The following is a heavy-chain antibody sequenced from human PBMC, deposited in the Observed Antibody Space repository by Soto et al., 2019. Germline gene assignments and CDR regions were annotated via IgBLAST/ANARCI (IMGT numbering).Heavy chain of an antibody. CDR2: IYYIGST. Sequence: SETLSLTCTVCGGSISSGCYYWSWIRQNPGKGLERMGYIYYIGSTYYNPSLQSRVTISVDTSKNQFSLKLSTVTAADTAVYYVAREASPLDSSGEHYVEYFDSCAQGPLV. CDR1: GGSISSGCYY. CDR3: AREASPLDSSGEHYVEYFDS. D-gene: IGHD3-22*01. J-gene: IGHJ4*01. V-gene: IGHV4-31*03.